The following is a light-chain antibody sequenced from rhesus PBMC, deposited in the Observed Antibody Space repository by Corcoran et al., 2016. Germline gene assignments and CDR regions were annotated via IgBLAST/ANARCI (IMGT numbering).Light chain of an antibody. Sequence: DIQMTQSPSSLSASVGDRVTITCRASQGISDYLNWYQPTPGKAPKRRIIAASSLESGVPSRFSGSGSGTDFNLTISSLQPEDFAAYYCLQGYSTPYSFGQGTKVEIK. J-gene: IGKJ2*01. V-gene: IGKV1-36*02. CDR1: QGISDY. CDR3: LQGYSTPYS. CDR2: AAS.